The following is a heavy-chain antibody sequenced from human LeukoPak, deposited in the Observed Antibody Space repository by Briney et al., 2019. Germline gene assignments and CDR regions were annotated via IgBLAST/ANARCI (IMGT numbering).Heavy chain of an antibody. CDR2: INHSGST. Sequence: SETLSLTCAVYGGSFSGDYWSWIRQPPGKGLEWIGEINHSGSTNYNPSLKSRVTISVDTSKNQFSLKLSSVTAADTAVYYCARNRARSGSYYEYFQHWGQGTLVTVSS. D-gene: IGHD3-10*01. CDR1: GGSFSGDY. V-gene: IGHV4-34*01. J-gene: IGHJ1*01. CDR3: ARNRARSGSYYEYFQH.